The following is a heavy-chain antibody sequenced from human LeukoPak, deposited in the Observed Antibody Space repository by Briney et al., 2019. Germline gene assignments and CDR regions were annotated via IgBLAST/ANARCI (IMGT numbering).Heavy chain of an antibody. CDR3: ARDPPRIVVVVAATNYYGMDV. J-gene: IGHJ6*02. D-gene: IGHD2-15*01. CDR2: ISAYNGNT. V-gene: IGHV1-18*01. Sequence: ASVKVSCKASGYTFTSYGISWVRQAPGQGLEWMGWISAYNGNTNYARKLQGRVTMTTDTSTSTAYMELRSLRSDDTDVYYCARDPPRIVVVVAATNYYGMDVWGQGTTVTVSS. CDR1: GYTFTSYG.